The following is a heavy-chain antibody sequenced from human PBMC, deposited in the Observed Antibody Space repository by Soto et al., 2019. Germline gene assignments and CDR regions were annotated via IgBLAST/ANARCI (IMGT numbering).Heavy chain of an antibody. D-gene: IGHD4-17*01. Sequence: GGSLRLSCAASGFTFSSYAMHWVRQAPGKGLEWVAVISYDGSNKYYADSVKGRFTISRDNSKNPLYLQMNSLRAEDTAVYYCASLIPSHDYGDYPSGMDVWGQGTTVTVSS. CDR1: GFTFSSYA. V-gene: IGHV3-30-3*01. J-gene: IGHJ6*02. CDR3: ASLIPSHDYGDYPSGMDV. CDR2: ISYDGSNK.